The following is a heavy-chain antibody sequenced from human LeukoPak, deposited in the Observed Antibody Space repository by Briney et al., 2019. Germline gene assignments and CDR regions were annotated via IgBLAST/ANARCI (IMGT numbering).Heavy chain of an antibody. CDR1: GFTFNSYS. CDR3: ARATNHIAARLVDY. D-gene: IGHD6-6*01. J-gene: IGHJ4*02. Sequence: GGSLRLSCAASGFTFNSYSMNWVRQAPGKGLEWVSSISSSSSYIYYADSVKGRFTISRDNAKNSLYLQMNSLRAEDTAVYYCARATNHIAARLVDYWGQGTLVTVSS. V-gene: IGHV3-21*01. CDR2: ISSSSSYI.